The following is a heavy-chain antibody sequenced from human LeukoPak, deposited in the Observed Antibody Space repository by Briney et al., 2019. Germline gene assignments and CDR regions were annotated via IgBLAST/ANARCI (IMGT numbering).Heavy chain of an antibody. CDR2: MNPNSGNT. CDR3: ARAYGDYPNDY. J-gene: IGHJ4*02. D-gene: IGHD4-17*01. CDR1: GYTFTSYD. V-gene: IGHV1-8*03. Sequence: ASVKLSCKASGYTFTSYDINWVRQATGQGHEWMGWMNPNSGNTGYAKKFQGRVTITRNTSISTAYMELSSLRSEDTAVYYCARAYGDYPNDYWGQGTLVTVSS.